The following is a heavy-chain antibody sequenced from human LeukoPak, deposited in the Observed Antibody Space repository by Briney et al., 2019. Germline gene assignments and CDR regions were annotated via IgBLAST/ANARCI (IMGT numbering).Heavy chain of an antibody. CDR3: ARDSEGDGDYVSDFDY. J-gene: IGHJ4*02. D-gene: IGHD4-17*01. CDR2: IIPMFGTA. V-gene: IGHV1-69*13. CDR1: GGTFSNFG. Sequence: GASVKVSCKASGGTFSNFGISWLRQAPGRGPEWMGGIIPMFGTATYGQKFQGRVTITADESTAYMELTSLRSEDTAVYCCARDSEGDGDYVSDFDYWGQGTLVIVS.